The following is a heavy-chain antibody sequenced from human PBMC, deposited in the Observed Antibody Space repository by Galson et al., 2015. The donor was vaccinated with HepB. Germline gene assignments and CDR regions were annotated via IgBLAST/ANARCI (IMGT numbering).Heavy chain of an antibody. CDR2: ISGSGGST. J-gene: IGHJ3*02. CDR3: AKDRHSSGWLDPDAFDI. V-gene: IGHV3-23*01. Sequence: SLRLSCAASGFTFSSYAMSWVRQAPGKGLEWVSAISGSGGSTYYADSVKGRFTISRDNSKNTLYLQMNSLRAEDTAVYYCAKDRHSSGWLDPDAFDIWDQGTMVTVSS. CDR1: GFTFSSYA. D-gene: IGHD6-19*01.